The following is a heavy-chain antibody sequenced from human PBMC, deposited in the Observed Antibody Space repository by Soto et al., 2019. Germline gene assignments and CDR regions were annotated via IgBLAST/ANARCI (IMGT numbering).Heavy chain of an antibody. CDR3: AGPSSGWSAHTGPGYFDL. CDR2: IYSGGST. V-gene: IGHV3-53*01. J-gene: IGHJ2*01. CDR1: GFTVSSNY. Sequence: GGSLRLSCAASGFTVSSNYMSWVRQAPGKGLEWVSVIYSGGSTYYADSVKVRFTISRDNSKNTLYLQMNSLRAEDTAVYYCAGPSSGWSAHTGPGYFDLWGRGTLVTVSS. D-gene: IGHD6-19*01.